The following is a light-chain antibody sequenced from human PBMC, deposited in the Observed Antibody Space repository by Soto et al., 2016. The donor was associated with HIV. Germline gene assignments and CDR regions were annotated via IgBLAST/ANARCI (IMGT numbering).Light chain of an antibody. Sequence: DIQMTQSPSLLSASVGDRVTITCRASQDITTWLAWYQQKPGKPPNLLIYKASNLQNGVPSRFSGSGSGTEFTLSINSLQPDDFATYYCQQFGNKPYTFGLGDQAGDQT. V-gene: IGKV1-5*03. CDR3: QQFGNKPYT. CDR2: KAS. CDR1: QDITTW. J-gene: IGKJ2*01.